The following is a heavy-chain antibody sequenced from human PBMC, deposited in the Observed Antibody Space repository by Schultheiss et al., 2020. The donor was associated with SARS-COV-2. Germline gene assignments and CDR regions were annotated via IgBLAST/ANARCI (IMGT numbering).Heavy chain of an antibody. CDR1: GFTFSSYS. D-gene: IGHD3-10*01. Sequence: GGSLRLSCAASGFTFSSYSMNWVRQAPGKGLEWVANIKGDGSVKYYVDSVKGRFTISRDNAKNSLYLQMNTLRAEDTAVYYCARAEIGDDYDMDVWGQGTTVTVSS. CDR3: ARAEIGDDYDMDV. J-gene: IGHJ6*02. CDR2: IKGDGSVK. V-gene: IGHV3-7*03.